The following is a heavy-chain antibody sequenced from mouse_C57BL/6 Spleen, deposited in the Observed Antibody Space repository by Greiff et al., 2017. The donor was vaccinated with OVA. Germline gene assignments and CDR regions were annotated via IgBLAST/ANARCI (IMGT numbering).Heavy chain of an antibody. J-gene: IGHJ4*01. CDR1: GYSITSGYY. CDR2: ISYDGSN. Sequence: EVQLVESGPGLVKPSQSLSLTCSVTGYSITSGYYWNWIRQFPGNKLEWMGYISYDGSNNYNPSLKNRISITRDTSKNQFFLKLNSVTTEDTATYYCARNAEIYAMDYWGQGTSVTVSS. CDR3: ARNAEIYAMDY. V-gene: IGHV3-6*01.